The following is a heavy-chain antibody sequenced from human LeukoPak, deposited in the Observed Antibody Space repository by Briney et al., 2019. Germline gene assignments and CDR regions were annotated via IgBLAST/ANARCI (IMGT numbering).Heavy chain of an antibody. Sequence: SETLSLTCTVSGGSISTNNYYWAWIRQPPGKGLEWIGSVYYSGSTYYKPSLKSRVTISVDTSKNQFSLKLNSVTAADTAVYYCARDGPTEGLDYWGQGTLVTVSS. J-gene: IGHJ4*02. D-gene: IGHD3/OR15-3a*01. V-gene: IGHV4-39*07. CDR3: ARDGPTEGLDY. CDR1: GGSISTNNYY. CDR2: VYYSGST.